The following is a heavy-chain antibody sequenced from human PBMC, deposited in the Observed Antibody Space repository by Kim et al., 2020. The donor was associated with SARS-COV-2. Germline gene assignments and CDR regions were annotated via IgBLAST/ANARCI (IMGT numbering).Heavy chain of an antibody. D-gene: IGHD3-16*01. Sequence: YNPSLKSRVTISVDTSKNQFSLKLSSVTAADTAVYYCARRFNNYYGMDVWGQGTTVTVSS. CDR3: ARRFNNYYGMDV. J-gene: IGHJ6*02. V-gene: IGHV4-34*01.